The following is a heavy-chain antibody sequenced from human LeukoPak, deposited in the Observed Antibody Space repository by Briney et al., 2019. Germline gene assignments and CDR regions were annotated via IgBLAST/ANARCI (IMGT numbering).Heavy chain of an antibody. D-gene: IGHD3-16*01. CDR3: ARAKIMITFGGVMPLDY. CDR2: FYHSGST. CDR1: GGSISSSNW. V-gene: IGHV4-4*02. Sequence: SGTLSLTCAVSGGSISSSNWWSWFRHPPGKGLEWIGEFYHSGSTNYNPSLKSRVTISVDKSKNQFSLKLSSVTAADTAVYYCARAKIMITFGGVMPLDYWGQGTLVTVSS. J-gene: IGHJ4*02.